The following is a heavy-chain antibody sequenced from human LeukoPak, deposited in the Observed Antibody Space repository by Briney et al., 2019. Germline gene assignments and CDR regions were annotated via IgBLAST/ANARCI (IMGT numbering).Heavy chain of an antibody. J-gene: IGHJ3*01. D-gene: IGHD6-13*01. V-gene: IGHV1-46*01. CDR2: INPSGGST. CDR1: GHTFTSYY. CDR3: ARLGNEYGGSSSLVLV. Sequence: GASVKVSCKASGHTFTSYYMHWVRQAPGQGLEWMGIINPSGGSTSYAQKFQGRVTMTRDTSTSTVYMELSSLRSEDTAVYYCARLGNEYGGSSSLVLVRGQGTMVTVSS.